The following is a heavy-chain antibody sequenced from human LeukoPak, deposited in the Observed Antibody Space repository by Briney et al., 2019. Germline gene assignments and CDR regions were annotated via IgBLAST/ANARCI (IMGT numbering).Heavy chain of an antibody. J-gene: IGHJ6*02. Sequence: QPGGSLRLSCAASGFTFSSYSMNWVRQAPGKGLEWVSYISSSSSTIYYADSVKGRFTISRDNAKNSLYLQMNSLRAEDTAVYYCVKDRGGSPFYGMDVWGQGTTVTVSS. V-gene: IGHV3-48*04. CDR3: VKDRGGSPFYGMDV. D-gene: IGHD1-26*01. CDR2: ISSSSSTI. CDR1: GFTFSSYS.